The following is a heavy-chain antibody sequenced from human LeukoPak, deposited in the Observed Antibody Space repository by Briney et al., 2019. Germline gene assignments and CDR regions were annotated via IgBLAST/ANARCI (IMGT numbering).Heavy chain of an antibody. D-gene: IGHD3-3*01. Sequence: GGSLRLSCAASGFNFSDYWMTWVRQAPGEGLEWVARIRQEGTDKDYADSVKGRFTISRDNGKNSVYLQMDSLRGEDTAVYYCATEGAHYDFWSGHPTGRYYYYYMEVWGKGTTVTVSS. J-gene: IGHJ6*03. V-gene: IGHV3-7*01. CDR2: IRQEGTDK. CDR1: GFNFSDYW. CDR3: ATEGAHYDFWSGHPTGRYYYYYMEV.